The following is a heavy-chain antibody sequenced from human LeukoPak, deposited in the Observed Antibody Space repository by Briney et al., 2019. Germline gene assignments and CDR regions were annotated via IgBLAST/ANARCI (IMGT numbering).Heavy chain of an antibody. D-gene: IGHD3-22*01. V-gene: IGHV3-23*01. CDR2: ISGSGGST. Sequence: GGSLRLSCAASGFTFSSYAMSWVRQAPGKGLEWVSAISGSGGSTYYADSVKGRFTISRDNAKNSLYLQMNSLRAEDTAVYYCARRERYSSGYYDVYVGAFDIWGQGTMVTVSS. CDR1: GFTFSSYA. CDR3: ARRERYSSGYYDVYVGAFDI. J-gene: IGHJ3*02.